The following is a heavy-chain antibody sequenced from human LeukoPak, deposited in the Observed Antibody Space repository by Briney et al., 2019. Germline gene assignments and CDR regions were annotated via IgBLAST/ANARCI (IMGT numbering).Heavy chain of an antibody. V-gene: IGHV4-34*01. Sequence: SETLSLTCAVYGGSFSGYYWSWIRQPPGKGLEWIGEINHSGSTNYNPSLKSRVTISVDTSKNQFSLKLSSVTAADTAVYYCARSGLRGSSWFGIDYWGQGTLVTVSS. CDR3: ARSGLRGSSWFGIDY. J-gene: IGHJ4*02. CDR1: GGSFSGYY. D-gene: IGHD6-13*01. CDR2: INHSGST.